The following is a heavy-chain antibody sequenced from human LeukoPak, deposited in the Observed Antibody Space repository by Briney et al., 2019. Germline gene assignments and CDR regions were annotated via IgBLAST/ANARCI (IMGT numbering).Heavy chain of an antibody. CDR3: ASSLLWFGELFGWFDP. V-gene: IGHV4-61*02. J-gene: IGHJ5*02. CDR1: GGSISSGSYY. Sequence: PSETLSLTCTVSGGSISSGSYYWSWIRQPAGKGLEWIGRIYTSGSTNYNPSLKSRVTISVDTSKNQFSLKLSSVTAADTAVYYCASSLLWFGELFGWFDPWGQGTLVTVSS. D-gene: IGHD3-10*01. CDR2: IYTSGST.